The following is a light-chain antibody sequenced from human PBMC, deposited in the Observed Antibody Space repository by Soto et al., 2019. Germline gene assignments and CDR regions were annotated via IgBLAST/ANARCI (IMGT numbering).Light chain of an antibody. CDR1: QSVLYSSNNKNY. CDR2: WAS. V-gene: IGKV4-1*01. J-gene: IGKJ1*01. Sequence: DIVMTQSPDSLAVSLGERATINCKSSQSVLYSSNNKNYLAWYQQKPGQPPKLLIYWASTRESGVPDRFSGSGYGTDFTLPLSSLQAEDVAVYYCQHYYSTPRTFGQGTKVEIK. CDR3: QHYYSTPRT.